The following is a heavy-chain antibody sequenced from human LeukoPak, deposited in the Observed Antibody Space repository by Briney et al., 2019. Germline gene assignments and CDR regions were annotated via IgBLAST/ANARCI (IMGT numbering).Heavy chain of an antibody. D-gene: IGHD2-15*01. CDR1: GYTFTSYA. CDR3: ATPGLYCSGGSCPPYYYYGMDV. Sequence: ASVKVSCKASGYTFTSYAMNWVRQAPGQGLEWMGWISTNTGNPTYAQGFTGRVVFSLDTSVSSAYLQICSLKAEDTAVYYCATPGLYCSGGSCPPYYYYGMDVWGKGTTVTVSS. CDR2: ISTNTGNP. J-gene: IGHJ6*04. V-gene: IGHV7-4-1*01.